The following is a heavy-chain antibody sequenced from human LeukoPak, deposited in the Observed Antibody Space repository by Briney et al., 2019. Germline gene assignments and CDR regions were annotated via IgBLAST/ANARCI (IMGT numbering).Heavy chain of an antibody. CDR3: AKDGDCSGGSCYHFDY. J-gene: IGHJ4*02. CDR1: GFTFSSYA. V-gene: IGHV3-23*01. Sequence: PGGSLRLSCAASGFTFSSYAMSWVRQAPGKGLEWVSAISGSGGSTYYADSVKGRFTISRDNSKNTLYLQMNSLRAEDTAVHYCAKDGDCSGGSCYHFDYWGQGTLVTVSS. D-gene: IGHD2-15*01. CDR2: ISGSGGST.